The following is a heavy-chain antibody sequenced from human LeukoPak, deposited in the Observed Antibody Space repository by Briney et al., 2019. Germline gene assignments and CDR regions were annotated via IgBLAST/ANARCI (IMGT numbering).Heavy chain of an antibody. CDR1: GITLSNYG. D-gene: IGHD3-10*01. Sequence: GGSLRLSCAVSGITLSNYGMSWVRQAPGKGLEWVAGISGSGGSTNYADSVKGRFTIPRDSAKNTLYLQMNRLRAGDTAVYFCAKRGVVIRVILVGFHKEAYYFDSWGQGALVTVSS. CDR3: AKRGVVIRVILVGFHKEAYYFDS. J-gene: IGHJ4*02. CDR2: ISGSGGST. V-gene: IGHV3-23*01.